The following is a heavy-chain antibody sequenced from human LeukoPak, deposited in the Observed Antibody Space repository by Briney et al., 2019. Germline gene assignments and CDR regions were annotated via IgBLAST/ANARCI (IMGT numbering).Heavy chain of an antibody. Sequence: SETLSLTCTVSGYSISSGYYWGWIRQPPGKGLEWIGSIYHSGSTYYNPSLKSRVTISVDTSKNQFSLKLSSVTAADTAVYYCARVCRVLEWLSQYNWFDPWGQGTLVTVSS. V-gene: IGHV4-38-2*02. CDR2: IYHSGST. J-gene: IGHJ5*02. D-gene: IGHD3-3*01. CDR3: ARVCRVLEWLSQYNWFDP. CDR1: GYSISSGYY.